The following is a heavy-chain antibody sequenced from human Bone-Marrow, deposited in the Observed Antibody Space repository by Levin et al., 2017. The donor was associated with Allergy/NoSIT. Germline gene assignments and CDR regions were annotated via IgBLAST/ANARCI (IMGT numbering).Heavy chain of an antibody. Sequence: GASVKVSCAASGFTFSSSWMHWVRQPPGKGLVWVSLIKSDGISTTYADSVKGRFTISRDNAKNTLYLQMNSLTAEDTAVYYCARDWTGSIDYWGQGTLVTVSS. CDR2: IKSDGIST. V-gene: IGHV3-74*01. D-gene: IGHD3/OR15-3a*01. CDR3: ARDWTGSIDY. J-gene: IGHJ4*02. CDR1: GFTFSSSW.